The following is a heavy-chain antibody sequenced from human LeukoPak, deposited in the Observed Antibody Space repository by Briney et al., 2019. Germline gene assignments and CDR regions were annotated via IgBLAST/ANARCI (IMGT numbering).Heavy chain of an antibody. Sequence: ASVKVSCKTSGYTFTGYYMHWVRQAPGHGLEWMGWINPNSGGTNYAQRLQGRVTMTRDTSISTAYMELSRLRSDDTALYYCARERGYCSSSACYTSDAFDIWGQGTMVTVSS. CDR2: INPNSGGT. J-gene: IGHJ3*02. D-gene: IGHD2-2*02. CDR1: GYTFTGYY. CDR3: ARERGYCSSSACYTSDAFDI. V-gene: IGHV1-2*02.